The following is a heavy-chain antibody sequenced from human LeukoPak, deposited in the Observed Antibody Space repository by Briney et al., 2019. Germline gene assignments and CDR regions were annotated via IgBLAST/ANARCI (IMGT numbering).Heavy chain of an antibody. J-gene: IGHJ4*02. CDR2: ISSSSSTI. D-gene: IGHD6-19*01. Sequence: GGSLRLSCAASGFTFSSYSMNWVRQAPGKGLEWVSYISSSSSTIYYADSVKGRFTISRDNAKNSLYLQMNSLRAEDTAVYYCARGKYSSGWYEGYWGQGTLVTVSS. V-gene: IGHV3-48*01. CDR3: ARGKYSSGWYEGY. CDR1: GFTFSSYS.